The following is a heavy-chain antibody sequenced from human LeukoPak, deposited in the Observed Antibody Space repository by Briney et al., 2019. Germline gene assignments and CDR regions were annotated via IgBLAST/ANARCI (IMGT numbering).Heavy chain of an antibody. V-gene: IGHV3-30*18. Sequence: GGSLRLSCAASGFTFSSYGMHRVRQAPGKGLEWVAVISYDGSNKYYADSVKGRFTISRDNSKNTLYLQMNSLRAEDTAVYYCAKDEYSSSWSPFPFLTDYWGQGTLVTVSS. CDR1: GFTFSSYG. CDR3: AKDEYSSSWSPFPFLTDY. D-gene: IGHD6-13*01. CDR2: ISYDGSNK. J-gene: IGHJ4*02.